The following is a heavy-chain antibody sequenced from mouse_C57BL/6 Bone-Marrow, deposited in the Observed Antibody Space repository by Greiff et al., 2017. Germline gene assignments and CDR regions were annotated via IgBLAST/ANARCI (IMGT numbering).Heavy chain of an antibody. V-gene: IGHV5-6*01. CDR3: ARHLTTVVAPGFAY. J-gene: IGHJ3*01. D-gene: IGHD1-1*01. CDR1: GFTFSSYG. Sequence: EVHLVESGGDLVKPGGSLKLSCAASGFTFSSYGMSWVRQTPDKRLEWVATISSGGSYTYYPDSVKGRFTISRDNAKNTLYLQMSSLKSEDTAMYYCARHLTTVVAPGFAYWGQGTLVTVSA. CDR2: ISSGGSYT.